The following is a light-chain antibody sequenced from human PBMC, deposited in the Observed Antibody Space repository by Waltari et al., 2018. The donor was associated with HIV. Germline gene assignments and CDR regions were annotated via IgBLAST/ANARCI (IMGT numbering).Light chain of an antibody. CDR1: SSNIGSHY. CDR3: AAWDDSLSGHVV. V-gene: IGLV1-47*01. Sequence: QSVLTQPPSASGTPGQRVTISCSGSSSNIGSHYVYWYQQLPGTAPKLLSYRSNQRPSGVPGRFSGSKSGTSASLAISGLRSEDEADYYCAAWDDSLSGHVVFGGGTKLTVL. J-gene: IGLJ2*01. CDR2: RSN.